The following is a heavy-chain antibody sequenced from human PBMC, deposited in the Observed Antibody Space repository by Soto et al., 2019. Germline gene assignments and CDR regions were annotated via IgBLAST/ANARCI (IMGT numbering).Heavy chain of an antibody. J-gene: IGHJ4*02. CDR1: GFTFDDYA. D-gene: IGHD6-13*01. CDR3: AKVVSGGQQLVPAYVY. Sequence: SLRISCAASGFTFDDYAMHWVRQAPGKGLEWVSGISWNSGSIGYADSVKGRFTISRDNAKNSLYLQMNSLRAEDTALYYCAKVVSGGQQLVPAYVYWCPGTLVTVSS. V-gene: IGHV3-9*01. CDR2: ISWNSGSI.